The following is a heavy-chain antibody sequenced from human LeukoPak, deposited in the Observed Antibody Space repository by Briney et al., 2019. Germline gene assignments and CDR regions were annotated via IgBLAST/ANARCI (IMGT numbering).Heavy chain of an antibody. D-gene: IGHD5-18*01. CDR1: GFTFSSYS. CDR3: ARISFGYSYGYSDY. V-gene: IGHV3-21*01. CDR2: ISSSSSNYI. Sequence: GGSLRLSCAVSGFTFSSYSMNWVRQAPGKGLEWVSSISSSSSNYIYYADSVKGRFTISRDNAKNSLYLQMNSLRAEDTAVYYCARISFGYSYGYSDYWGQGTLVTVSS. J-gene: IGHJ4*02.